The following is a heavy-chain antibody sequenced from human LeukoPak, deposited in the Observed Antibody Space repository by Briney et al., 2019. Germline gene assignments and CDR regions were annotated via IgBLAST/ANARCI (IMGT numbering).Heavy chain of an antibody. CDR1: GGTFSSYA. J-gene: IGHJ3*02. V-gene: IGHV1-69*01. Sequence: SVKVSCKASGGTFSSYAISWVRQAPGQGLEWMGGIIPIFGTANYAQKFQGRVTITADESTSTAYMELSSRRSEDTAVYYCARDGVGDFGAFDIWGQGTMVTVSS. D-gene: IGHD3-10*01. CDR3: ARDGVGDFGAFDI. CDR2: IIPIFGTA.